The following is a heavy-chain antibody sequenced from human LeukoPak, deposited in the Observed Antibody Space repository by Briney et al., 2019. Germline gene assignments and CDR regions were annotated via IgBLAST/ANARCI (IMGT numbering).Heavy chain of an antibody. Sequence: PGGSLRLSCAASGFTFSSYSMNWVRQAPGKGLEWVSYISSSSSTIYHADSVKGRFTISRDNAKNSLYLQMNSLRAEDTAVYYCARDSSTLDYWGKGTLVTVSS. CDR2: ISSSSSTI. CDR1: GFTFSSYS. J-gene: IGHJ4*02. CDR3: ARDSSTLDY. D-gene: IGHD6-19*01. V-gene: IGHV3-48*01.